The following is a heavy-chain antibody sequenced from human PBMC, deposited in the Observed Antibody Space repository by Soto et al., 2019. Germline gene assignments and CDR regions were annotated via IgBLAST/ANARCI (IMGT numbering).Heavy chain of an antibody. CDR1: GLTVSSNY. V-gene: IGHV3-66*01. CDR2: IYSGGST. Sequence: EVQLVESGGGLVQPGGSLRLSCAASGLTVSSNYRSWVRQAPGKGLEWVSVIYSGGSTYYADSVKGRFTISRDNSKNTLYLQMNSLRAEDTAVYYCARDFYYYGSGTMGGYFDYWGQGTLVTVSS. J-gene: IGHJ4*02. D-gene: IGHD3-10*01. CDR3: ARDFYYYGSGTMGGYFDY.